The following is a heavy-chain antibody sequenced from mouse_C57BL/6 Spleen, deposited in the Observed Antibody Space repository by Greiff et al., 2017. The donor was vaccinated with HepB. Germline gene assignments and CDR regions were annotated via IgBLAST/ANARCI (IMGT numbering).Heavy chain of an antibody. CDR1: GFTFSSYG. D-gene: IGHD1-1*01. J-gene: IGHJ4*01. CDR3: ARHSNYYGSSYYYYAMDY. Sequence: EVQRVESGGDLVKPGGSLKLSCAASGFTFSSYGMSWVRQTPDKRLEWVATISSGGSYTYYPDSVKGRFTISRDNAKNTLYLQMSSLKSEDTAMYYCARHSNYYGSSYYYYAMDYWGQGTSVTVSS. CDR2: ISSGGSYT. V-gene: IGHV5-6*01.